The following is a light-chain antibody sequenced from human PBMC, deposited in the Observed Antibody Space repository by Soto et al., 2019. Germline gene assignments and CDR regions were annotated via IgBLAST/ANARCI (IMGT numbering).Light chain of an antibody. J-gene: IGKJ1*01. CDR2: DAS. CDR3: QHYGSSPSWT. V-gene: IGKV3-20*01. CDR1: QSVNGNF. Sequence: EIVLTQSPGSLSLSPGERATLSCRASQSVNGNFLAWYLHKPGQAPRLLIYDASTRLTGIPDRFSGNGSGTDFTLTISRLEPEDFAVYYCQHYGSSPSWTFGQGTKVDIK.